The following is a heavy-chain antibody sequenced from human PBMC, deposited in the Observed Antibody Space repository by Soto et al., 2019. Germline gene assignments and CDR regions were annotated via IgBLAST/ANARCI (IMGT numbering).Heavy chain of an antibody. J-gene: IGHJ6*02. CDR3: ARGPGAASSGSWYYYGMDV. D-gene: IGHD3-10*01. V-gene: IGHV4-34*01. Sequence: SETLSLTCAVSGFSISSGFYWSWIRQPPGKGLEWIGEINHSGSANFNPSLKSRVTISVDTSKNHFSLHLTSVTAADTAVYYCARGPGAASSGSWYYYGMDVWGQGTTVTVSS. CDR2: INHSGSA. CDR1: GFSISSGFY.